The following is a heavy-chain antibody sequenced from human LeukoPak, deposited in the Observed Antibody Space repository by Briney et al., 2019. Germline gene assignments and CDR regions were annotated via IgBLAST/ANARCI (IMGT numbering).Heavy chain of an antibody. CDR3: ARRARGSYGPFDY. CDR2: IYYSGST. Sequence: SETLSLTCTVSGGSISSSSYYWGWIRQPPGKGLEWIGYIYYSGSTNYNPSLKSRVTISVDTSKNQFSLKLSSVTAADTAVYYCARRARGSYGPFDYWGQGTLVTVSS. V-gene: IGHV4-61*05. J-gene: IGHJ4*02. CDR1: GGSISSSSYY. D-gene: IGHD5-18*01.